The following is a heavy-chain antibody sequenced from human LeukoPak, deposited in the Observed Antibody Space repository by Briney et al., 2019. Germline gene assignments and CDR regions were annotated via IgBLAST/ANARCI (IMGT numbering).Heavy chain of an antibody. J-gene: IGHJ4*02. CDR2: ISGSGGST. CDR1: GFTFSSYA. Sequence: GGSLRLSCAASGFTFSSYAMSWVRQAPGKGLEWVSAISGSGGSTYYADSVKGRFTISRDNSKNTLYLQMNSLRAEDAAVYHCAKIPDDPNRFDYWGQGTLVTVSS. V-gene: IGHV3-23*01. D-gene: IGHD5-24*01. CDR3: AKIPDDPNRFDY.